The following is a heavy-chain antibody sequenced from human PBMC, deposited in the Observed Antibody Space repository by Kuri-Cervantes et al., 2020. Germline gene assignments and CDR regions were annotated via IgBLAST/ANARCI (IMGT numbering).Heavy chain of an antibody. D-gene: IGHD5-18*01. CDR2: IYPGDSTI. J-gene: IGHJ4*02. CDR3: ARRQLWLDY. CDR1: GYSFSNHW. V-gene: IGHV5-51*01. Sequence: GESLKISCKGSGYSFSNHWIGWVRQMPGKGLEWMGIIYPGDSTIRYSPSFEGQVTISVDKSVNTAYLQWRSLKASDTAMYYCARRQLWLDYWGQGTLVTVSS.